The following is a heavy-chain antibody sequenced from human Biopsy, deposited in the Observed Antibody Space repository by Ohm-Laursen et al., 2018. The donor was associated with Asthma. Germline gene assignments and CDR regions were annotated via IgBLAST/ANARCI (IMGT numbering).Heavy chain of an antibody. D-gene: IGHD3-22*01. V-gene: IGHV1-3*01. CDR1: GYNFISFA. J-gene: IGHJ5*02. CDR2: INAGNGNT. CDR3: ARVRKDYYDSSGLSGGWFDP. Sequence: ASVKVSCKASGYNFISFAIHWVRQAPGQRPEWMGWINAGNGNTKYSQKFQGRVTITRDTSATTAYMELSSLRSEDTAVYYCARVRKDYYDSSGLSGGWFDPWGQGTLVTVSS.